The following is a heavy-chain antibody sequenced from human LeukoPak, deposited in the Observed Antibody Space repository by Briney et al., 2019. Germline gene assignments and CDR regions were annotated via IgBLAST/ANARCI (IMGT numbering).Heavy chain of an antibody. Sequence: SVKVSCKASGGTFSSYGISWVRQAPGQGLEWMGGIIPIFGTPNCAQKFQGRVTITADESTSTAYMELSSLRSEDTAVYYCAAITMIDDAFDIWGQGTMVTVSS. D-gene: IGHD3-22*01. CDR3: AAITMIDDAFDI. J-gene: IGHJ3*02. CDR2: IIPIFGTP. CDR1: GGTFSSYG. V-gene: IGHV1-69*01.